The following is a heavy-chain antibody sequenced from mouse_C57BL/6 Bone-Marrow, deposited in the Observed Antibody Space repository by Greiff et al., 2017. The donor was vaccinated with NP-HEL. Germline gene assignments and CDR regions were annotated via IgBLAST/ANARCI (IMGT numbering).Heavy chain of an antibody. V-gene: IGHV5-12*01. CDR2: ISNGGGST. CDR1: GFTFSDYY. CDR3: TRWLRYWYFDV. D-gene: IGHD2-2*01. Sequence: EVKLVESGGGLVQPGGSLKLSCAASGFTFSDYYMYWVRQTPEKRLEWVAYISNGGGSTYYPDTVKGRFTISRDNARNTLYLQMSSLKSEDTAMYYCTRWLRYWYFDVWGTGTTVTVSS. J-gene: IGHJ1*03.